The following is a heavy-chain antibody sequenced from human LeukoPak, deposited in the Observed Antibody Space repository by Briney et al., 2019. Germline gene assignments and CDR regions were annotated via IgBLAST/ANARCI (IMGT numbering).Heavy chain of an antibody. CDR3: AKSLTTIVVATDAFDI. V-gene: IGHV3-30-3*02. J-gene: IGHJ3*02. Sequence: GGSLRLSCAASGFTFSSYAMHWVRQAPGKGLEWVAVISYDGSNKYYADSVKGRFTISRDNSKNTLYLQINSLRAEDTAVYYCAKSLTTIVVATDAFDIWGQGTMVTVSS. D-gene: IGHD3-22*01. CDR1: GFTFSSYA. CDR2: ISYDGSNK.